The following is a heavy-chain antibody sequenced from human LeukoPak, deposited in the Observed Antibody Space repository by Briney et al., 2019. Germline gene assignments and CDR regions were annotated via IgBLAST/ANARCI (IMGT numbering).Heavy chain of an antibody. CDR3: ARGAYGSSSQGTFDY. D-gene: IGHD6-13*01. Sequence: SETLSLTCTVSSGSISSYYWSWIRQPAGKGLEWIGRIYTSGSTNYNPSLKSRVTMSVDTSKNQFSLKLSSVTAADTAVYYCARGAYGSSSQGTFDYWGQGTLVTVSS. CDR1: SGSISSYY. CDR2: IYTSGST. V-gene: IGHV4-4*07. J-gene: IGHJ4*02.